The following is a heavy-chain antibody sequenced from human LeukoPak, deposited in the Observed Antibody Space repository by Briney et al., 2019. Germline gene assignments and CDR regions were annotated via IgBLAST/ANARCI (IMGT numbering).Heavy chain of an antibody. CDR2: INAGNGDT. V-gene: IGHV1-3*01. CDR1: GYTFTSYA. J-gene: IGHJ5*02. Sequence: ASVKVSCKASGYTFTSYAMHWVRQAPGQRLEWMGWINAGNGDTKYSQKFQGRVTITRDTSASTAYMELSSLRSEDTAVYYCARDRYYYDSSGLDPWGQGTLVTVSS. D-gene: IGHD3-22*01. CDR3: ARDRYYYDSSGLDP.